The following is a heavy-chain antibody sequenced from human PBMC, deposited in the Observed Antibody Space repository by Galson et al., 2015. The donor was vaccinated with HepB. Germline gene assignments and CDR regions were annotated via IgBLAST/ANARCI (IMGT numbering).Heavy chain of an antibody. CDR2: MSGSGGST. J-gene: IGHJ4*02. Sequence: SLRLSCAASGFSFSRYAMNWVRQAPGKGLEWVSGMSGSGGSTHYADSVKGRFTISRDNSKNTLFLQMNSLRAEDTAVYYCAKDPKESTSYYGSGSYYWVYWGQGTLVTVSS. V-gene: IGHV3-23*01. CDR1: GFSFSRYA. CDR3: AKDPKESTSYYGSGSYYWVY. D-gene: IGHD3-10*01.